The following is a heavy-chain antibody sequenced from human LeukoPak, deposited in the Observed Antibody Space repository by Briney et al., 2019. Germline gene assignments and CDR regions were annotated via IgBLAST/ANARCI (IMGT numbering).Heavy chain of an antibody. J-gene: IGHJ4*02. CDR2: IYYSGST. Sequence: SETLSLTCTVSGGSINTGGHYWSWIRQHPGKGLEWIGYIYYSGSTYYNPSLKSRVTISVDTSKNQFSLKLSSVTAADTAVFYCARVEYSSSWNYFDYWGQGTLVTVSS. V-gene: IGHV4-31*03. CDR3: ARVEYSSSWNYFDY. CDR1: GGSINTGGHY. D-gene: IGHD6-13*01.